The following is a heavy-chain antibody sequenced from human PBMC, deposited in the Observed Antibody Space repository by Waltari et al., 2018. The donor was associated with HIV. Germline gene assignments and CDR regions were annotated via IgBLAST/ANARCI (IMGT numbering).Heavy chain of an antibody. Sequence: QVQLVESGGGVVQPGRSLRLSCAASGFTFSSYGMHWVRQAPGKGLEWVAVISYDGSNKYYADSVKGRFTISRDNSKNTLYLQMNSLRAEDTAVYYCAKDWEYSSSFLDYWGQGTLVTVSS. CDR3: AKDWEYSSSFLDY. CDR1: GFTFSSYG. J-gene: IGHJ4*02. V-gene: IGHV3-30*18. CDR2: ISYDGSNK. D-gene: IGHD6-6*01.